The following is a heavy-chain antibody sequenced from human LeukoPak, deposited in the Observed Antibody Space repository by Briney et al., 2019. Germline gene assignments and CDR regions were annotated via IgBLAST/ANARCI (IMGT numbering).Heavy chain of an antibody. CDR2: ISWNSGSI. J-gene: IGHJ4*02. D-gene: IGHD5-18*01. CDR1: GFTFDDYA. CDR3: ARLYSYNMEIDY. Sequence: PGGSLRLSCAASGFTFDDYAMHWVRQAPWKGLEWVSGISWNSGSIGYADSVKGRFTISRDNAKSSLYLQMNSLRAEDTAVYYCARLYSYNMEIDYWGQGTLVTVSS. V-gene: IGHV3-9*01.